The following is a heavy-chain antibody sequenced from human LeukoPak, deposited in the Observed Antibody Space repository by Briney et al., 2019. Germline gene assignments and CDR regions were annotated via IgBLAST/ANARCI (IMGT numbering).Heavy chain of an antibody. CDR1: GFTFSSYA. Sequence: GGSLRLSCAASGFTFSSYAMSWVRQAPGKGLEWVSAISGSGGSTYYADSVKGRFTISRDNSKNTLYLQMNSLRAEDTAVYYCAREEKEPYYDYVWGSSHHFDYWGQGTLVTVSS. D-gene: IGHD3-16*01. CDR2: ISGSGGST. V-gene: IGHV3-23*01. J-gene: IGHJ4*02. CDR3: AREEKEPYYDYVWGSSHHFDY.